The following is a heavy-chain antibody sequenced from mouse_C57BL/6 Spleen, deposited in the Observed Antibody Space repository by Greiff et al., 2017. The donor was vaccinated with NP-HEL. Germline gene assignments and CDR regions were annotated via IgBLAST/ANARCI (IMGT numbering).Heavy chain of an antibody. J-gene: IGHJ1*03. D-gene: IGHD1-1*01. CDR1: GYTFTDYN. CDR3: ARSDYGSTYWYFDV. Sequence: EVQLQQSGPELVKPGASVKIPCKASGYTFTDYNMDWVKQSHGKSLEWIGDINPNNGGTIYNQKFKGKATLTVDKSSSTAYMELRSLTSEDTAVYYWARSDYGSTYWYFDVWGTGTTVTVSS. V-gene: IGHV1-18*01. CDR2: INPNNGGT.